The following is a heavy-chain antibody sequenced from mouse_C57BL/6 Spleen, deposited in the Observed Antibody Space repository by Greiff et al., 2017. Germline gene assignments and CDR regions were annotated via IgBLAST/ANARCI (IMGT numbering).Heavy chain of an antibody. CDR3: ARRGYDYDGAIAMDY. Sequence: EVKLMESGGGLVQPGGSLKLSCAASGFTFSDYYMYWVRQTPEKRLEWVAYISNGGGSTYYPDTVKGRFTISRDNAKNTLYLQMSRLKSEDTAMYYCARRGYDYDGAIAMDYWGQGTSVTVSS. V-gene: IGHV5-12*01. CDR2: ISNGGGST. D-gene: IGHD2-4*01. CDR1: GFTFSDYY. J-gene: IGHJ4*01.